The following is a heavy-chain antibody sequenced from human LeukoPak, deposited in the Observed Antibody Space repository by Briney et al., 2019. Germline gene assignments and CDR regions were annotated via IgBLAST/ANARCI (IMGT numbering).Heavy chain of an antibody. Sequence: GGSLRLSCAASGFSFSSSWMSWVRQAPGKGLEWVANINHDGSEIYYVDSVKGRFTISRDNAKNSLYLQMNSLRAEDTAVYYCARLYSYGYGLDIWGQGTMVTVSS. V-gene: IGHV3-7*01. D-gene: IGHD5-18*01. CDR1: GFSFSSSW. J-gene: IGHJ3*02. CDR3: ARLYSYGYGLDI. CDR2: INHDGSEI.